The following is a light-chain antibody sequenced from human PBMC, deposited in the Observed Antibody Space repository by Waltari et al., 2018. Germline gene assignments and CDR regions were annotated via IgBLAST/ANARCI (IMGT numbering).Light chain of an antibody. Sequence: EIVMTPSPATLSVSPGERATLSCRASQSVSSNLAWYQQKPGQAPRHLIYGASTRATGIPARFSGSGSGTEFTLTISSMQSEDFAVYYCQQYNNWPPAFGQGTKLEIK. CDR3: QQYNNWPPA. V-gene: IGKV3-15*01. CDR1: QSVSSN. CDR2: GAS. J-gene: IGKJ2*01.